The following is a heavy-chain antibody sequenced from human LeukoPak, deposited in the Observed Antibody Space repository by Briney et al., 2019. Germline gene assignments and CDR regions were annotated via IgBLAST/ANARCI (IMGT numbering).Heavy chain of an antibody. D-gene: IGHD3-10*02. Sequence: QPGRSLRLSCAASEFSVGSNYMTWVRQAPGKGLEWVSLIYSGGSTYYADSVKGRFTISRDNSKNTLYLQMNSLRAEDTAVYYCAELGITMIGGVWGKGTTVTISS. V-gene: IGHV3-66*01. CDR1: EFSVGSNY. J-gene: IGHJ6*04. CDR2: IYSGGST. CDR3: AELGITMIGGV.